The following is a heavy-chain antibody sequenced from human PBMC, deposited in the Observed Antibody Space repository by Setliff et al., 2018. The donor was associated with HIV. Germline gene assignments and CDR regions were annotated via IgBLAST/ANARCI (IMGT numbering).Heavy chain of an antibody. Sequence: PGESLKISCKGSGYSFTSYWINWVRQMPGKGLEFMGLLYPADSNIRYSPSFQGQVTISVDKSTNTAFLQWTSLRASDTAMYYCTRLWHENWGGVDCWGQGTLVTVSS. CDR1: GYSFTSYW. CDR3: TRLWHENWGGVDC. J-gene: IGHJ4*02. D-gene: IGHD3-16*01. CDR2: LYPADSNI. V-gene: IGHV5-51*01.